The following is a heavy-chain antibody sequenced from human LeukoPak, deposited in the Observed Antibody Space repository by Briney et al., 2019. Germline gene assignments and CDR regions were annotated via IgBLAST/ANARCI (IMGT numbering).Heavy chain of an antibody. V-gene: IGHV3-11*01. CDR2: IDPSGTAL. D-gene: IGHD1-20*01. CDR3: ARAAYNWN. Sequence: GGSLRLLCAASGFTFRDYVMSWGRHAPGKGLEWVSYIDPSGTALFYADSVKGRFTISRDNGKNSLYLQLRSLRADDTAVYYCARAAYNWNWGQGTLVTVSS. J-gene: IGHJ4*02. CDR1: GFTFRDYV.